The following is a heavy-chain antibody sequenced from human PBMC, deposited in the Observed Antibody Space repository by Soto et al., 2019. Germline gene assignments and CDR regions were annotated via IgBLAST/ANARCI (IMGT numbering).Heavy chain of an antibody. J-gene: IGHJ4*02. V-gene: IGHV4-31*03. CDR2: IYYSGST. Sequence: SETLSLTCTVSGGSISSGGYYWSWIRQHPGKGLEWIGYIYYSGSTYYNPSLKSRITISVDTSKNQFSLKLSSVTAADTAVYYCAMRNPRQFDYWGQGTLVTVSS. CDR3: AMRNPRQFDY. CDR1: GGSISSGGYY.